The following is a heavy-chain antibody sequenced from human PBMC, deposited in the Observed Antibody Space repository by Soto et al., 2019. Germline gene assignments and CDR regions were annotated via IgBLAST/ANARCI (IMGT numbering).Heavy chain of an antibody. Sequence: EVQLVESGGGLVQPGGSLRLSCAASGFTFTTYWMHWVRQAPGKGLEWVSRINSQGRNTNYADSVKGRFTFSRDNAKNTVDLEMNSLRVDDTAVYYCAREAYSYGYFDYWGQGAVVTVSS. V-gene: IGHV3-74*01. CDR3: AREAYSYGYFDY. CDR2: INSQGRNT. CDR1: GFTFTTYW. D-gene: IGHD5-18*01. J-gene: IGHJ4*02.